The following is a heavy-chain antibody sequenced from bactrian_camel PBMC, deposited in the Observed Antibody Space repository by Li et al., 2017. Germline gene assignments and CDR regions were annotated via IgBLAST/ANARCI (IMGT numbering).Heavy chain of an antibody. J-gene: IGHJ4*01. CDR2: IYTGDDST. V-gene: IGHV3S40*01. CDR1: GYSYTTNC. D-gene: IGHD1*01. CDR3: ATDERPLDVYNY. Sequence: DVQLVESGGGLVQPGGSLRLSCVGSGYSYTTNCMGWFRQYPGKEREGLAAIYTGDDSTHYADSVKGRFTISQDNAKNTVYLQMNDLKPEDTALYYCATDERPLDVYNYWGQGTQVTVS.